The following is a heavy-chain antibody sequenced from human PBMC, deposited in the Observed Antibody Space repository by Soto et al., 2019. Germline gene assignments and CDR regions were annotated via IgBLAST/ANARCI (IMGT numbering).Heavy chain of an antibody. D-gene: IGHD6-19*01. CDR1: GFTFSSYA. CDR2: ISGSGGST. CDR3: AKSSSGRTKYYFDY. Sequence: GGSLRLSCAASGFTFSSYAMSWVRQAPGKGLEWVSAISGSGGSTYYADSVKGRFTISRDNSKNTLYLQMNSLRAEETAVYYCAKSSSGRTKYYFDYWGQGTLVTVSS. J-gene: IGHJ4*02. V-gene: IGHV3-23*01.